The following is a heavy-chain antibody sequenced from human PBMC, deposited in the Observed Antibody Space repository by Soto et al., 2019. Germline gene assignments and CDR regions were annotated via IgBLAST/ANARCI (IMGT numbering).Heavy chain of an antibody. Sequence: ETLSLTCTVSGGSIRHSSFYWGWLRQPPGKGLDWIGTIHYSRTTYYNPSLKSRVTISVDTSKNQFSLKLSSVTAADTAMYYCARLWSGYLDWFDPWGQGTLVTVSS. CDR1: GGSIRHSSFY. D-gene: IGHD3-3*01. J-gene: IGHJ5*02. CDR2: IHYSRTT. V-gene: IGHV4-39*01. CDR3: ARLWSGYLDWFDP.